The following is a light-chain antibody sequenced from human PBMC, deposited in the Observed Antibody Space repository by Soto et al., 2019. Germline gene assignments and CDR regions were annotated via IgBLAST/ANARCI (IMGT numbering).Light chain of an antibody. J-gene: IGKJ4*01. CDR2: AAS. Sequence: DIQMTQSPSSVSASVGDRVTISCQASQGISRSLAWYQQKPGKAPKLLIYAASSLQSGVPSRFSGSGFGTEFTLTISSLQPEDFATYYCQQLNSYPLLTFGGGTKVEIK. V-gene: IGKV1D-12*01. CDR1: QGISRS. CDR3: QQLNSYPLLT.